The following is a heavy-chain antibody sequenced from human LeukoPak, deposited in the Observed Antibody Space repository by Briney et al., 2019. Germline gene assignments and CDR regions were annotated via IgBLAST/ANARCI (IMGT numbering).Heavy chain of an antibody. Sequence: SETLSLTCAVSGYSIGGGYYWGWIRQPPGKGLEWIGSIYHSGSTYYNPSLKSRVTISVDTSKNQFSLKLSSVTAADTAVYYCARGTTFFDYWGQGTLVTVSS. CDR1: GYSIGGGYY. D-gene: IGHD1-1*01. J-gene: IGHJ4*02. CDR2: IYHSGST. CDR3: ARGTTFFDY. V-gene: IGHV4-38-2*01.